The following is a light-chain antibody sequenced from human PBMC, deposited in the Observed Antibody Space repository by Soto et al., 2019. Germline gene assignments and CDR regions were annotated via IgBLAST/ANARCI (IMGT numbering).Light chain of an antibody. Sequence: QSALTQPASVSGSPGQSIAISCTGSSSDIGIYKYVSWYQQHPGKVPKLFIYEVTNRPSGVSNRFSGSKSGNTASLTISGLQAEDEADYYCSSYTTSSTRVFGTGTKLTGL. CDR1: SSDIGIYKY. V-gene: IGLV2-14*01. CDR3: SSYTTSSTRV. CDR2: EVT. J-gene: IGLJ1*01.